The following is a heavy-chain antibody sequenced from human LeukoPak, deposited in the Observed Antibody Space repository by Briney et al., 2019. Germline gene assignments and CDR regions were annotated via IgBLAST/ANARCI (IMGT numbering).Heavy chain of an antibody. D-gene: IGHD5-18*01. CDR1: GFTFSSYG. V-gene: IGHV3-30*18. J-gene: IGHJ3*02. Sequence: PGGSLRLSCAASGFTFSSYGMHWVRQAPGKGLDWVAVISYDGSNRYYADSVKGRFTISRDKSKNTLYLQMNSLRAEDTAVYYCAKDQDTAMVPYDAFDIWGQGTMVTVSS. CDR3: AKDQDTAMVPYDAFDI. CDR2: ISYDGSNR.